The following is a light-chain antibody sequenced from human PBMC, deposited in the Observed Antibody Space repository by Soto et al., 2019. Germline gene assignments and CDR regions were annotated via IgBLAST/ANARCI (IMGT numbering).Light chain of an antibody. J-gene: IGKJ1*01. CDR2: GAS. CDR3: QQYGSLSWT. V-gene: IGKV3-20*01. Sequence: EIVLTQYPGTLSLSPGERATLSCRARQNINSDYFAWYQQKPGQAPRLIIFGASTRATGIPDRFSGSRSGTDCTLTISRLEPEDVAVYYCQQYGSLSWTLGHGTKVDIK. CDR1: QNINSDY.